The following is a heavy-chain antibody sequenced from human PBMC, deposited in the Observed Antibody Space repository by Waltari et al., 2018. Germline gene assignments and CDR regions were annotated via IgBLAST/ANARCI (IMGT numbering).Heavy chain of an antibody. J-gene: IGHJ6*02. CDR2: ISGSGCST. CDR1: GFTFSSYA. V-gene: IGHV3-23*01. Sequence: EVQLLESGGGLVQPGGSLRLSCAASGFTFSSYAMSWVRQAPGQGLGGVSAISGSGCSTYYAYSVKVRFTISRDNSKNTLYLQMNSLRAEDTAVYHCAKDRSHYYYGMDVWGQGTTVTVSS. CDR3: AKDRSHYYYGMDV.